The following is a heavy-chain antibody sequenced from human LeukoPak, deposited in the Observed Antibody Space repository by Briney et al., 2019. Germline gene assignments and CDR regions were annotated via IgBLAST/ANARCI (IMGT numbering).Heavy chain of an antibody. Sequence: SVKVSCKASGGTFSSYAISWVRQAPGQGLEWMGGIIPIFGTANYAQKFQGRVTITADESTSTAYMELSSLRSEDTAVYYCARIRDGYNSLDYWGQGTLVTVSS. CDR3: ARIRDGYNSLDY. CDR2: IIPIFGTA. V-gene: IGHV1-69*13. D-gene: IGHD5-24*01. CDR1: GGTFSSYA. J-gene: IGHJ4*02.